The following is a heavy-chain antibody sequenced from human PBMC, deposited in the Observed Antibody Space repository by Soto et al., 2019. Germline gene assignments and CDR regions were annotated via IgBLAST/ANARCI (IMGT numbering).Heavy chain of an antibody. J-gene: IGHJ6*02. V-gene: IGHV4-31*03. CDR3: VRESRALGSNGIDV. D-gene: IGHD3-10*01. CDR1: GGSVANAVFY. Sequence: PSETLSLTCTVSGGSVANAVFYWSWIRQHPGKGLEGIGYINYRGSTYYTPSLKRRLTISLEISKNHFSLHLAAVTAADTAVYYCVRESRALGSNGIDVWGQGMSVTVSS. CDR2: INYRGST.